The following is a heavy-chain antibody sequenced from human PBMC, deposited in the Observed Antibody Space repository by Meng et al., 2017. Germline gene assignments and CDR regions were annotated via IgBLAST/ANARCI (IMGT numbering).Heavy chain of an antibody. CDR1: GFTFNNYW. D-gene: IGHD1-1*01. Sequence: EVQFGEAGGGLVQPGGSLRLSCAASGFTFNNYWMHWVRQVPGKGLVWVSRISGDGSITNYADSVKGRFTISRDNAKNTLYLQMNSLRPEDTAVYYCLDEAPRSDYWGQGSLVTVSS. CDR2: ISGDGSIT. V-gene: IGHV3-74*01. CDR3: LDEAPRSDY. J-gene: IGHJ4*02.